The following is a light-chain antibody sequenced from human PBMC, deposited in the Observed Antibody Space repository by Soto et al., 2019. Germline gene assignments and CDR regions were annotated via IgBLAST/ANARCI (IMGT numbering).Light chain of an antibody. CDR2: GAS. CDR3: QQRSNWL. J-gene: IGKJ3*01. Sequence: TQSPSTLSASVGERVTIICRASQSVSSYLAWYQHRPGQAPRLLIYGASTRATGIPARFSGSGSGTDFTLTISSLEPEDFAVYYCQQRSNWLFGPGTKVDIK. V-gene: IGKV3-11*01. CDR1: QSVSSY.